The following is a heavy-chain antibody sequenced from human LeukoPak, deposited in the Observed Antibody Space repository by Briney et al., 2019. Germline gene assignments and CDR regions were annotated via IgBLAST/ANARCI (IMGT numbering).Heavy chain of an antibody. V-gene: IGHV4-59*01. J-gene: IGHJ6*03. CDR1: GGSISSYY. D-gene: IGHD3-10*01. CDR2: IYYSGST. Sequence: SETLSLTCTVSGGSISSYYWSWIRQPPGKGLEWIGYIYYSGSTNYNPSLKSRVTISVDTSKNQFSLKLSSVTAADTAVYYCARRATMVRGAKTAGYYYYMDVWDKGTTVTISS. CDR3: ARRATMVRGAKTAGYYYYMDV.